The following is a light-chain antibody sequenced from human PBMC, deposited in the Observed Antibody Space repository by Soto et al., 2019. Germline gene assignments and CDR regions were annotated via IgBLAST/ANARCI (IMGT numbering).Light chain of an antibody. CDR1: SSDVGGYNY. J-gene: IGLJ2*01. V-gene: IGLV2-8*01. Sequence: QSALTQPPSASGSPGQSVTISCTGTSSDVGGYNYVSWYQQHPGKAPKLMIYEVSKRPSGVPDRFSGSKSGNTASLTVSGLQAEEEADYYCSSYAGSNPVVFGGGTQLTAL. CDR2: EVS. CDR3: SSYAGSNPVV.